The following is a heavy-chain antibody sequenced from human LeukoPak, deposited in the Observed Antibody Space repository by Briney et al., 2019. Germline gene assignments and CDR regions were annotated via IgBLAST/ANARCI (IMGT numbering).Heavy chain of an antibody. J-gene: IGHJ4*02. CDR3: ARPGSSGYYYYDY. D-gene: IGHD3-22*01. Sequence: SETLSLTCTVSGGSISSSSYYWGWIRQPPGKGLEWIGSIYYSGSTYYNPSLKSRVTISVDTSKNQFSLKLSSVTAADTAVYYCARPGSSGYYYYDYWGQGTLVTVSS. V-gene: IGHV4-39*07. CDR1: GGSISSSSYY. CDR2: IYYSGST.